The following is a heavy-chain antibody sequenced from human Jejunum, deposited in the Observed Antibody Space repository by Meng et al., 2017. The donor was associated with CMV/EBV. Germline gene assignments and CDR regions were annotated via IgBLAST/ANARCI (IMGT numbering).Heavy chain of an antibody. J-gene: IGHJ6*02. D-gene: IGHD3-22*01. CDR2: INDNGAGK. CDR3: ARVQGSYDSSGYYNSYYYYAMDV. Sequence: NWVRQVPGKGLEWVAGINDNGAGKGYADSVKGRFTISKDDAKNSVYLQMNSLRAEDTALYYCARVQGSYDSSGYYNSYYYYAMDVWGQGTTVTVS. V-gene: IGHV3-20*03.